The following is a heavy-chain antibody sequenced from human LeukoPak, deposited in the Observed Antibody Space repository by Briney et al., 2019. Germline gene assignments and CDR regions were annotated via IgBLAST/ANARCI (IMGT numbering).Heavy chain of an antibody. Sequence: PGGSLRLSCAASGLTFSSYAMSWVRQAPGKGLEWVSAISGGGGSTNYADSVKGRFTISRDNSKNTLYLQMNSLRAEDTAVYYCTKRDRSSGWYWGQGTLVTVSS. CDR2: ISGGGGST. CDR3: TKRDRSSGWY. CDR1: GLTFSSYA. J-gene: IGHJ4*02. V-gene: IGHV3-23*01. D-gene: IGHD6-19*01.